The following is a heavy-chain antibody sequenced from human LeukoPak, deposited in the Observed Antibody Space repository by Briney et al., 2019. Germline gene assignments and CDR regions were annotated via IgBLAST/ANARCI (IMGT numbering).Heavy chain of an antibody. CDR1: GXTFSSYW. CDR3: ARGRGVDY. J-gene: IGHJ4*02. CDR2: INQDGSEK. Sequence: GGSLRLSCAASGXTFSSYWVTWVRQAPGKGLEWVANINQDGSEKYYVDSVRGRFTISRDNARNSLYLQMNSLRAEDTAVYYCARGRGVDYWGQGTLVTVSS. V-gene: IGHV3-7*02.